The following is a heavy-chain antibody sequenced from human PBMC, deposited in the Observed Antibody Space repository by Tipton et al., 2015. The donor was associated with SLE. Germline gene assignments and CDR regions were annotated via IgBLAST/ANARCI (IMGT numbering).Heavy chain of an antibody. CDR1: GFIVSSNF. V-gene: IGHV3-53*05. J-gene: IGHJ6*02. Sequence: SLRLSCAASGFIVSSNFMTWVRQAPGKGLQWVSVIYSGDTTYYADSVKGRFTISRDNSKNTLYLQMNSLRADDTAVYYCARLEDYYYAMDIWGQGTTVTVSS. CDR3: ARLEDYYYAMDI. CDR2: IYSGDTT. D-gene: IGHD3-3*01.